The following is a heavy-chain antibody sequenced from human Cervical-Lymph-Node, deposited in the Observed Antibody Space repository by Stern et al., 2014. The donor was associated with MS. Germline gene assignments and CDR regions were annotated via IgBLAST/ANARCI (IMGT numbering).Heavy chain of an antibody. Sequence: QVQLGQSGAEVKKPGSSMKVSCKASGGTFSTIEISWVRQAPGQGLEWLGGIIPLFGTTNYVQKVQGRVTIVADESTNTVNLEMSSLRSEDTAVYYCVRDQGGIAASWGQGTLVTVSS. CDR1: GGTFSTIE. CDR2: IIPLFGTT. J-gene: IGHJ4*02. D-gene: IGHD6-13*01. CDR3: VRDQGGIAAS. V-gene: IGHV1-69*01.